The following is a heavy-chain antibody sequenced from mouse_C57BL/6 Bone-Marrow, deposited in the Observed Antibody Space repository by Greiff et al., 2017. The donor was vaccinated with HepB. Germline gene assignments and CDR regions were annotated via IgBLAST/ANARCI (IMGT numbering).Heavy chain of an antibody. D-gene: IGHD2-4*01. CDR2: ISDGGSYT. Sequence: EVQRVESGGGLVKPGGSLKLSCAASGFTFSSYAMSWVRQTPEKRLEWVATISDGGSYTYYPDNVKGRFTISRDNAKNNLYLQMSHLKSEDTAMYYCARDPGDYGDYFDYWGQGTTLTVSS. CDR3: ARDPGDYGDYFDY. J-gene: IGHJ2*01. CDR1: GFTFSSYA. V-gene: IGHV5-4*01.